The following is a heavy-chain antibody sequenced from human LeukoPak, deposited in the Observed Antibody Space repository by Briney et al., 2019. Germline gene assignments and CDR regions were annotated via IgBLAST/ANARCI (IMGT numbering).Heavy chain of an antibody. CDR2: INHSGST. CDR1: GGSFSGYY. CDR3: ARGLPGRDAFDV. J-gene: IGHJ3*01. V-gene: IGHV4-34*01. Sequence: KPSETLSLTCAVYGGSFSGYYWSWIRQPPGKGLEWIGEINHSGSTNYNPSLKSRVTISVDTSKNQFSLKLSSVTAADTAVYYCARGLPGRDAFDVWGQGTVVTVSS.